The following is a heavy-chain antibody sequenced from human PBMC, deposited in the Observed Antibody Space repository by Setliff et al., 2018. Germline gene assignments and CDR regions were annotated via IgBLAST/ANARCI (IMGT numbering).Heavy chain of an antibody. V-gene: IGHV3-7*01. Sequence: PGGSLRLSCAASGFDFKTHWMDWARQAPGKGLEWVANIKEDGSQRNYVDSVKGRFTISRDNAKNSLYLQMSSLRAEDTAVYYCARAQLYNWNLRPMGAFDIWGQGTMVTVS. J-gene: IGHJ3*02. CDR3: ARAQLYNWNLRPMGAFDI. CDR1: GFDFKTHW. CDR2: IKEDGSQR. D-gene: IGHD1-20*01.